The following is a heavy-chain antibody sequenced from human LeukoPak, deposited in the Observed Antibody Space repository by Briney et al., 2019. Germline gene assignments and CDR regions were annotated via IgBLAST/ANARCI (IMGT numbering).Heavy chain of an antibody. J-gene: IGHJ4*02. CDR3: AREQRWLQCLDY. D-gene: IGHD5-24*01. V-gene: IGHV1-46*01. Sequence: ASVKVSCKASGYTFTSYYMHWVRQAPGQGLEWMGIINPSGGRTSYVQKFQGRVTITADESTSTAYMELSSLRSEDTAVYYCAREQRWLQCLDYWGQGTLVTVSS. CDR2: INPSGGRT. CDR1: GYTFTSYY.